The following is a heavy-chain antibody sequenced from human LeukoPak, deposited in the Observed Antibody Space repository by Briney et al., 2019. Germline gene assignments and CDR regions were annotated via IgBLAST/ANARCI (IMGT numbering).Heavy chain of an antibody. Sequence: PGGSLRLSCAASGFTFSSYSMNWVRQAPGKGLEWVSSISSSSYIYYADSVKGRFTISRDNAKTSLYLQMNSLRAEDTAVYYCARDGPPYCSGGSCYSDFGIWGQGTMVTVSS. CDR2: ISSSSYI. CDR1: GFTFSSYS. D-gene: IGHD2-15*01. CDR3: ARDGPPYCSGGSCYSDFGI. J-gene: IGHJ3*02. V-gene: IGHV3-21*01.